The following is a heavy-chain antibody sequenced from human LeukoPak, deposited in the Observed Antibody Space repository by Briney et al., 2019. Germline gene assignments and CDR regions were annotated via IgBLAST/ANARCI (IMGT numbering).Heavy chain of an antibody. J-gene: IGHJ5*02. CDR3: ARGHGRYFIARSLKAWFDP. D-gene: IGHD3-9*01. V-gene: IGHV1-46*01. CDR2: INPSGGST. Sequence: ASVKVSCKASGYTFTSYYMHWVRQAPGQGLEWMGRINPSGGSTSYAQKFQGRVTMTRDTSTSTVYMELSSVTAADTAVYYCARGHGRYFIARSLKAWFDPWGQGTLVTVSS. CDR1: GYTFTSYY.